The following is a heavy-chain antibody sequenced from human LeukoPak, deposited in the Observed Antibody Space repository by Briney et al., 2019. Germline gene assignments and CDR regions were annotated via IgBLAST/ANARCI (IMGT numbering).Heavy chain of an antibody. V-gene: IGHV5-51*01. Sequence: AESLQISCKGSGYSFTTYWTGCVRRMAGKGLEWMGIIYRGDSGTRFSLSFQGQTTISAVKSISTAYLQWSSLKTSDTAIYYCARHRSTNYYYYYMDVWGKGTTVTVSS. CDR2: IYRGDSGT. CDR3: ARHRSTNYYYYYMDV. D-gene: IGHD5-24*01. CDR1: GYSFTTYW. J-gene: IGHJ6*03.